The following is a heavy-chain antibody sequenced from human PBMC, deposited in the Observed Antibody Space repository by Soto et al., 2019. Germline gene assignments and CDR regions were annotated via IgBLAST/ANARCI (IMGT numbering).Heavy chain of an antibody. J-gene: IGHJ4*02. Sequence: ASVKVSCKASGYTFTGYYMHWVRQAPGQGLEWMGWINPNSGGTNYAQKFQGRVTMTRDTSTSTVYMELSSLRSEDTAVYYCARDSSPYYDSSGYPYYFDYWGQGTLVTVSS. CDR3: ARDSSPYYDSSGYPYYFDY. V-gene: IGHV1-2*02. CDR2: INPNSGGT. CDR1: GYTFTGYY. D-gene: IGHD3-22*01.